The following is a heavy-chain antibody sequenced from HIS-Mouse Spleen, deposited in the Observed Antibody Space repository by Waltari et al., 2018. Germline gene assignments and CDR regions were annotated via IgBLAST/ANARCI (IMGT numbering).Heavy chain of an antibody. V-gene: IGHV3-30*18. D-gene: IGHD1-26*01. CDR3: AKTRLEVGATRVLYYYYGMDV. CDR2: ISYDGSNK. J-gene: IGHJ6*02. Sequence: KGLEWVAVISYDGSNKYYADSVKGRFTISRDNSKNTLYLQMNSLRAEDTAVYYCAKTRLEVGATRVLYYYYGMDVWGQGTTVTVSS.